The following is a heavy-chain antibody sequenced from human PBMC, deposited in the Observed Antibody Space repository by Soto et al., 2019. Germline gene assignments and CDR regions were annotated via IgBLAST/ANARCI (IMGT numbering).Heavy chain of an antibody. CDR3: ARCRDSIFDY. CDR2: IYYSGST. V-gene: IGHV4-30-4*01. J-gene: IGHJ4*02. CDR1: GGSISSGDYY. Sequence: SETLSLTCSVSGGSISSGDYYWNWIRQPPGKGLEWIGHIYYSGSTYYNSSLKSRVTISLDTSKNQFSLKLSSVTAADTAVYYCARCRDSIFDYWGQGTLVTVSS.